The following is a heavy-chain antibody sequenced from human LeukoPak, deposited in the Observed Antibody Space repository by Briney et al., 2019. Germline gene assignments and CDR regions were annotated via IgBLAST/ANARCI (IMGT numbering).Heavy chain of an antibody. D-gene: IGHD2-15*01. CDR3: AKAVVVTSYYYYGMDV. V-gene: IGHV3-30*18. J-gene: IGHJ6*02. CDR1: GFAFSGYG. CDR2: ISYDGSNK. Sequence: GGSLRLSCAASGFAFSGYGMHWVRQAPGKGLEWVAVISYDGSNKYYADSVKGRFTISRDNSKNTLYLQMNGLSAEDTAVYYCAKAVVVTSYYYYGMDVWGQRTTVSASS.